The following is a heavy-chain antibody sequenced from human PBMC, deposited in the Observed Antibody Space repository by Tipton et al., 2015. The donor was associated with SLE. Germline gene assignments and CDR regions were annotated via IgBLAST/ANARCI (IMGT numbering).Heavy chain of an antibody. CDR3: ARGKRYSSSWSHAFDI. CDR1: GGSISSYY. Sequence: TLSLTCTVSGGSISSYYWSWIRQPPGKGLEWIGYIYYSGSTNYNPSLKSRVTISVDTSKHQFSLKLSSVTAADTAVYYCARGKRYSSSWSHAFDIWGQGTMVTVSS. J-gene: IGHJ3*02. D-gene: IGHD6-13*01. CDR2: IYYSGST. V-gene: IGHV4-59*01.